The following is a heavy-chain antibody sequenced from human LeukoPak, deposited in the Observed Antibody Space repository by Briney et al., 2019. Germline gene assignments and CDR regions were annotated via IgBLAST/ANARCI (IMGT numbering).Heavy chain of an antibody. CDR1: GFTFSGYA. CDR2: ICGSGGCT. D-gene: IGHD6-6*01. CDR3: AKDGPSIAAYYFDY. V-gene: IGHV3-23*01. Sequence: GGSLRLSCAASGFTFSGYAMTWVRQAPGKGLEWVSAICGSGGCTYYADSVKGRFTISRDNSKNTLYLQMNSLRAEDTAVYYCAKDGPSIAAYYFDYWGQGTLVTVSS. J-gene: IGHJ4*02.